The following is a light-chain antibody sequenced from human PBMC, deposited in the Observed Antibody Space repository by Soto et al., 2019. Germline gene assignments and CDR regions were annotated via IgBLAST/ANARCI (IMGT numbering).Light chain of an antibody. J-gene: IGKJ1*01. CDR3: QQYHRYPWT. Sequence: DIQMTQSPSTLSASVGDIVIITCRASQSSSSWLAWYQQKPGKAPKVLRYDASSLESGVPSRFRGSGSGTEFALTISSRQPVDFATYYCQQYHRYPWTFGQGTKVDFK. V-gene: IGKV1-5*01. CDR1: QSSSSW. CDR2: DAS.